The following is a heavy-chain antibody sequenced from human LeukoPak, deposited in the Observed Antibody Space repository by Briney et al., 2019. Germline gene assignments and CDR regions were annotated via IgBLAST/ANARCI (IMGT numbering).Heavy chain of an antibody. Sequence: SETLSLTCTLSGGSFSTYFWSWIRQPPGKGLEWIGEITHSGSTKYNPSLKSRLKMSLDGSKKQFSLRLTSVTAADTAVYYCALMLRIWGQGTLVTVSS. D-gene: IGHD3-10*01. V-gene: IGHV4-34*01. CDR1: GGSFSTYF. J-gene: IGHJ4*02. CDR3: ALMLRI. CDR2: ITHSGST.